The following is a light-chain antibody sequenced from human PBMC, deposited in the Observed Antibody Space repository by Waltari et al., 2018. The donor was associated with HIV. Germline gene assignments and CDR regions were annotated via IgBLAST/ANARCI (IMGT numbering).Light chain of an antibody. Sequence: QSALTQPPSASGSPGQSVTISCTGTSSDVGGYNYVSWYQQHPGKAPKLMIYGVSKRPSGVPDRFSGSKSGNTASLTVSGLQAEDEADYYCSSSRVFGGGTKLTVL. J-gene: IGLJ3*02. V-gene: IGLV2-8*01. CDR1: SSDVGGYNY. CDR3: SSSRV. CDR2: GVS.